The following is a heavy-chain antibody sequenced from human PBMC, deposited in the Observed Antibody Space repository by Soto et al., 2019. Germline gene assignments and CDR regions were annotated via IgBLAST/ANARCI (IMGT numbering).Heavy chain of an antibody. Sequence: WVRQAPGKGLEWIGSIYYSGSTYYNPSLKSRVTISVDTSKNQFSLKLSSVTAADTAVYYCARLYVNIVTLHAFDIWGQGTMVTVSS. D-gene: IGHD5-12*01. CDR3: ARLYVNIVTLHAFDI. CDR2: IYYSGST. V-gene: IGHV4-39*01. J-gene: IGHJ3*02.